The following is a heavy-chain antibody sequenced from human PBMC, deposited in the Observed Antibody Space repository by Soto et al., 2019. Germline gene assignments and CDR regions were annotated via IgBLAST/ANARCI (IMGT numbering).Heavy chain of an antibody. CDR3: ARGRGAAADYFDF. CDR2: ISSSTSHT. Sequence: QVQLVESGGGLVKPGGSRRLSCAVSGFTFSDYYMTWIRKAPGKGLEWVSYISSSTSHTNYADSVKGRFTISRDNAKNSLFMQMNSLRAEDTAVYYCARGRGAAADYFDFWGQGTLVTVSS. D-gene: IGHD6-13*01. J-gene: IGHJ4*02. V-gene: IGHV3-11*05. CDR1: GFTFSDYY.